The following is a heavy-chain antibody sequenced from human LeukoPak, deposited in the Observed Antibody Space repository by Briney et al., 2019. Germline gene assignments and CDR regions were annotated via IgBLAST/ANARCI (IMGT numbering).Heavy chain of an antibody. Sequence: GSVKVSCKASGYTFFSYGITWVRQAPGQKFEWMGWISAYNGDTNYAQKLQGRVTLTTHTSTTTAYMELRSLRSDDTAVYYCARDFYYYDSSGYPYAFDIWGQGTMVTVSS. CDR1: GYTFFSYG. V-gene: IGHV1-18*01. J-gene: IGHJ3*02. D-gene: IGHD3-22*01. CDR3: ARDFYYYDSSGYPYAFDI. CDR2: ISAYNGDT.